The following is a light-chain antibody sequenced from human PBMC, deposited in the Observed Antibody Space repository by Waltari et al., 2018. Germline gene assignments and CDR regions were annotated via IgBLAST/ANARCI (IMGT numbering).Light chain of an antibody. Sequence: SYELAQPPSVSVSPGQTARITCSGAALPRKYACWYHQKSGQAPVLVIYEDNKRPSGIPERFSGSSSGTMATLTISGAQVEDEADYYCSSTDSSGNLWVFGGGTKLTVL. V-gene: IGLV3-10*01. CDR3: SSTDSSGNLWV. CDR1: ALPRKY. J-gene: IGLJ3*02. CDR2: EDN.